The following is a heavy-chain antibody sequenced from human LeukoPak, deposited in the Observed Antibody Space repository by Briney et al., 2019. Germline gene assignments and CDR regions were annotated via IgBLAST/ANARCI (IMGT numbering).Heavy chain of an antibody. CDR3: ARSLVVGATYPYH. Sequence: GGSLRLSCGASGFTFSNYGMLWVRQAPGKGLEWVAFIRYDGNNKLYADSMKGRFTISRDNSKNTLYLHINSLRAEDTAVYYCARSLVVGATYPYHRGQGTLVTVSS. CDR2: IRYDGNNK. CDR1: GFTFSNYG. V-gene: IGHV3-30*02. J-gene: IGHJ4*02. D-gene: IGHD1-26*01.